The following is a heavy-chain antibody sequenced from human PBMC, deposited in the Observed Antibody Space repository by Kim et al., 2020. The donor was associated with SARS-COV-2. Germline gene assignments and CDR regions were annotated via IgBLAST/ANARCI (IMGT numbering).Heavy chain of an antibody. V-gene: IGHV4-34*01. Sequence: SETLSLTCAVYGGSFSGYYWSWIRQPPGKGLEWIGEINHSGSTNYNPSLKSRVTISVDTSKNQFSLKLSSVTAADTAVYYCARANTVAGGIDYWGQGTLVTVSS. D-gene: IGHD6-19*01. CDR3: ARANTVAGGIDY. CDR2: INHSGST. J-gene: IGHJ4*02. CDR1: GGSFSGYY.